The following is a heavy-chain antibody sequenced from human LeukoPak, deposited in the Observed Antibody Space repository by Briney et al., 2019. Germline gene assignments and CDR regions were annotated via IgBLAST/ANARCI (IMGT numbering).Heavy chain of an antibody. V-gene: IGHV3-21*01. J-gene: IGHJ4*01. D-gene: IGHD2-8*02. CDR2: ISSSSSYI. Sequence: PGGSLRLSCAASGFTFSSYSMNWVRQAPGKGLEWVSSISSSSSYIYYADSVKGRFTTFRANAKNSLYLQMHSLRATATAVYYCASYCWWGHGAPVTVSS. CDR3: ASYCW. CDR1: GFTFSSYS.